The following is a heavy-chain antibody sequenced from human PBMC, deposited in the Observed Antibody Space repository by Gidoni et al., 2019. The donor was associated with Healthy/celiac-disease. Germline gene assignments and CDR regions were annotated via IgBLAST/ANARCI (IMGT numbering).Heavy chain of an antibody. CDR2: ISYDGSNK. Sequence: QVQLVESGGGVVHPGRSLRLSCAAPGFSSRSYAMHWVRQAPGKGLEWVAVISYDGSNKHYADSVKGRFTISRDNSKNTLYVQMNSLRAEDMAVYYCAREGRVGYCSGGSCYALDYWGQGTLVTVSS. J-gene: IGHJ4*02. CDR1: GFSSRSYA. D-gene: IGHD2-15*01. V-gene: IGHV3-30*04. CDR3: AREGRVGYCSGGSCYALDY.